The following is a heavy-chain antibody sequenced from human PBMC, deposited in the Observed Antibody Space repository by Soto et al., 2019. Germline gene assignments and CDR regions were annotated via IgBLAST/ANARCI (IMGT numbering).Heavy chain of an antibody. CDR3: AKDLAVAGTGYYFDY. CDR1: GFTFSSYG. J-gene: IGHJ4*02. Sequence: TGGSLRLSCAASGFTFSSYGMHWVRQAPGKGLEWAAVISYDGSNKYYADSVKGRFTISRDNSKNTLYLQMNSLRAEDTAVYYCAKDLAVAGTGYYFDYWGQGTLVTVSS. CDR2: ISYDGSNK. D-gene: IGHD6-19*01. V-gene: IGHV3-30*18.